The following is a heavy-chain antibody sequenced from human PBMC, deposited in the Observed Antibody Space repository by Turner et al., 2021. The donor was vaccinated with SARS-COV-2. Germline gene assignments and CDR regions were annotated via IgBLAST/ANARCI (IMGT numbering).Heavy chain of an antibody. V-gene: IGHV3-7*01. CDR1: GFTFSSYW. Sequence: EVQPVESGGGLVQPGGSLRLSCAASGFTFSSYWMSWVRQAPGKGLEWVANIRPDGSTKLYADSVKGRFTISRDNSKTSVYLQMNSLRVEDTAMYYCARAVDVADYWGQGTLVTVSS. J-gene: IGHJ4*02. CDR3: ARAVDVADY. CDR2: IRPDGSTK.